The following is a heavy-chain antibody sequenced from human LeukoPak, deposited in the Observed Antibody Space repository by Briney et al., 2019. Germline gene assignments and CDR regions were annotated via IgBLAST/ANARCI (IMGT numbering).Heavy chain of an antibody. D-gene: IGHD5-18*01. Sequence: ASVKVSCKASGYTFTGYYMHWVRQAPGQGLEWMGRINPNSGGTNYAQKFQGRDTMTRDTSISTAYMELGRLRSDDTAVYYCARGDTAMPYDYWGQGTLVTVSS. J-gene: IGHJ4*02. V-gene: IGHV1-2*06. CDR1: GYTFTGYY. CDR3: ARGDTAMPYDY. CDR2: INPNSGGT.